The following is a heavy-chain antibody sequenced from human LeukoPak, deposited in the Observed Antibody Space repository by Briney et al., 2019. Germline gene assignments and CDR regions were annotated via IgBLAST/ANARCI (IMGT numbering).Heavy chain of an antibody. CDR2: ISHSGIT. Sequence: SETLSLTCAVYDGSLSGYWWSWIRQSPGKGLEWIGEISHSGITNYNPSFKSRVTMSGDTSSKQVSMKMTSVTAADTAVYFCARGRDYIWGMSGFWRQGTQVTVSS. CDR3: ARGRDYIWGMSGF. CDR1: DGSLSGYW. D-gene: IGHD3-16*01. J-gene: IGHJ4*02. V-gene: IGHV4-34*01.